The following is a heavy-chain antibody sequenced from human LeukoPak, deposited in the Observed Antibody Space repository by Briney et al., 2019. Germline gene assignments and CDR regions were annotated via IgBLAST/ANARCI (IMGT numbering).Heavy chain of an antibody. D-gene: IGHD6-13*01. Sequence: GGSLRLSCAASGFTFTSYAMHWVRQAPNKGLEWVAFTQSDEGYINYADSVKGRFIISRDNSKDTLYLQMNSLRPEDTAIYYCTTEPRWFDFWGQGTLVTVSS. J-gene: IGHJ4*02. V-gene: IGHV3-30*02. CDR3: TTEPRWFDF. CDR1: GFTFTSYA. CDR2: TQSDEGYI.